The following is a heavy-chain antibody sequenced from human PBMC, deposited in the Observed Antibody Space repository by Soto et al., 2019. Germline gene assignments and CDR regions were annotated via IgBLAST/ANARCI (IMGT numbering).Heavy chain of an antibody. D-gene: IGHD4-4*01. J-gene: IGHJ6*02. CDR1: GGTFSSSA. CDR3: ARDNDRLQLGGNYYYLLYV. Sequence: QVQLVQSGAEMKEPGSSVKVSCKTSGGTFSSSAISWLRQAPGQGLEWMGGIIPLFRTPDYAQKFQGRVTIAADESTSIAYLELSSLRSEDTAVYYCARDNDRLQLGGNYYYLLYVWGQGTTITVSS. CDR2: IIPLFRTP. V-gene: IGHV1-69*12.